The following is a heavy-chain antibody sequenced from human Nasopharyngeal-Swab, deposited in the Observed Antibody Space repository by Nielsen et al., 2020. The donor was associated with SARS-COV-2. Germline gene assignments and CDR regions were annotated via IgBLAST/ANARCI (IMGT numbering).Heavy chain of an antibody. CDR1: GFTFSSYG. CDR2: IRYDGSNK. Sequence: GGSLRLSCAASGFTFSSYGMHWVRQAPGKGLEWVAFIRYDGSNKYYADSVKGRFTISRDNSKNTLYLQMNSLRAEDTAVYYCARGGLLRFGNMDVWGKGTTVTVSS. V-gene: IGHV3-30*02. CDR3: ARGGLLRFGNMDV. J-gene: IGHJ6*03. D-gene: IGHD3-3*01.